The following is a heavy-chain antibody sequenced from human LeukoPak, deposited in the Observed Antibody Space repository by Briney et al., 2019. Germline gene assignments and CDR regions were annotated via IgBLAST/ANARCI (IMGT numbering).Heavy chain of an antibody. CDR1: GFTFSTYG. J-gene: IGHJ4*02. CDR3: ARGRGGDGYNWLCYFDY. CDR2: VRGSGSDT. V-gene: IGHV3-23*01. Sequence: PGGSLILSCAASGFTFSTYGMSWVRQAPGKGLEWVSAVRGSGSDTYYADSVKGRFTISRDNSKNTLYLQMDSLRSEDTAVYYCARGRGGDGYNWLCYFDYWGQGTLVTVSS. D-gene: IGHD5-24*01.